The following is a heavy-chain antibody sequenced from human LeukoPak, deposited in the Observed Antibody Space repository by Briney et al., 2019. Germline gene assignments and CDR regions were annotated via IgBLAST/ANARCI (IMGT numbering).Heavy chain of an antibody. Sequence: GGSLRLSCAASGFTFRSYSMNWVRQAPGKGLEWVSAIDPSSTYIYYADSVKGRFTISRDNSKNTLYLQMNSLRAEDTAVYYCTRSRITMILVSGDAFDIWGQGTMVTVSS. CDR2: IDPSSTYI. J-gene: IGHJ3*02. D-gene: IGHD3-22*01. CDR3: TRSRITMILVSGDAFDI. CDR1: GFTFRSYS. V-gene: IGHV3-21*04.